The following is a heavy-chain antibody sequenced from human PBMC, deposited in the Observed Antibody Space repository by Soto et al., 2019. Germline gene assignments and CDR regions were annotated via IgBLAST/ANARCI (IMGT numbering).Heavy chain of an antibody. J-gene: IGHJ5*02. CDR2: IIPIFGTA. V-gene: IGHV1-69*01. Sequence: QVQLVQSGAEVKKPGSSVKVSCKASGGTFSSYAISWVRQAPGQGLEWMGGIIPIFGTANYAQKFQGRVTITADESTSTAYMELSSLRSEDTAVYYCARVLSYSGRFGIAAAKGWFAPWGQGTLVTVSS. CDR1: GGTFSSYA. CDR3: ARVLSYSGRFGIAAAKGWFAP. D-gene: IGHD6-13*01.